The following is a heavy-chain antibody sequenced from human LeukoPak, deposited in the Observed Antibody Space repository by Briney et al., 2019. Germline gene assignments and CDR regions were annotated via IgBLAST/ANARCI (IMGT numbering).Heavy chain of an antibody. Sequence: GGSLRLSCAASGFTFSSYWMSWVRQAPGKGLEWVAFIRYDGSNKYYADSVKGRFTISRDNSKNTLYLQMNSLRAEDTAVYYCARDSRRVGATKSYYYYMDVWGKGTTVTVSS. D-gene: IGHD1-26*01. CDR3: ARDSRRVGATKSYYYYMDV. CDR2: IRYDGSNK. V-gene: IGHV3-30*02. CDR1: GFTFSSYW. J-gene: IGHJ6*03.